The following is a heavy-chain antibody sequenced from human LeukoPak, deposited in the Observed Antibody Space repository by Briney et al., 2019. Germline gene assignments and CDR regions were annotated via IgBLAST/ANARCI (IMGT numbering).Heavy chain of an antibody. J-gene: IGHJ4*02. D-gene: IGHD3-3*01. V-gene: IGHV3-53*01. CDR2: IHSDGST. CDR3: ARGSTYYDFWSGGGYFDY. Sequence: GGSLRLSCAASGFTVSNNYMSWVRQAPGRGLEWVSLIHSDGSTYYGDSVKGRFTISRDNSKNTLYLQMNSLRAEDTAVYYCARGSTYYDFWSGGGYFDYWGQGTLVTVSS. CDR1: GFTVSNNY.